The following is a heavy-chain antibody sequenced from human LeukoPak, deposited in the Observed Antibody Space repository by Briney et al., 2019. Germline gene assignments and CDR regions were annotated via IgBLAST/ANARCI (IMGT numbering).Heavy chain of an antibody. D-gene: IGHD4-17*01. CDR3: ARDYGDYVRDYGMDV. CDR2: ISSSSSYI. Sequence: GGSLRLSCAASGFTFSSYSMNWVRQAPGKGLEWVSSISSSSSYIYYADSVKGRFTISRDNAKNSLYLQMNSLRAEDTAVYYCARDYGDYVRDYGMDVWGQGTTVTVSS. J-gene: IGHJ6*02. V-gene: IGHV3-21*01. CDR1: GFTFSSYS.